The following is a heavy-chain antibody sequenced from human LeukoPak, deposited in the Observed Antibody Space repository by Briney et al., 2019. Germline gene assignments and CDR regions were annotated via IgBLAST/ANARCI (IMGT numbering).Heavy chain of an antibody. Sequence: GSLRLSCAASGFTFSSYWMDWVRQAPGKGLGWVSGINSDGRMTRYAESVKGRFTISRDNAKNTLYLQMNSLRAEDTSVYYRARVGSTDGPHAFDIWGQGTMVTVSS. V-gene: IGHV3-74*01. CDR2: INSDGRMT. CDR3: ARVGSTDGPHAFDI. CDR1: GFTFSSYW. J-gene: IGHJ3*02. D-gene: IGHD2-21*02.